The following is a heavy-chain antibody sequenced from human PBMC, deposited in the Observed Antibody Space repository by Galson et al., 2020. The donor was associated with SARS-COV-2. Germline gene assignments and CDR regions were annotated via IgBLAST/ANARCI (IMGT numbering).Heavy chain of an antibody. Sequence: GESLKISCEASGFTFRTYGMHWVRQAPGKGLEWVAVISFDGSNKYSADSVKGRFTISRDNSKNTLYLQMNSLRAEDTAIYYCAKDLESYCSSSSCYTADYWGQGTLVSVSS. CDR3: AKDLESYCSSSSCYTADY. J-gene: IGHJ4*02. CDR2: ISFDGSNK. D-gene: IGHD2-15*01. V-gene: IGHV3-30*18. CDR1: GFTFRTYG.